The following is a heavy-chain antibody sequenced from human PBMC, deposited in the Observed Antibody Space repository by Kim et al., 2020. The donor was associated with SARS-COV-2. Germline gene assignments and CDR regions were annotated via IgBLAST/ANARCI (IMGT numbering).Heavy chain of an antibody. V-gene: IGHV3-21*01. Sequence: STGNYRYYADSVKGRFTIPRDNAQNSLFLQLNSLRAEDTAVYYCAKGAGGPWGQGTLVTVSS. CDR3: AKGAGGP. D-gene: IGHD6-13*01. J-gene: IGHJ5*02. CDR2: STGNYR.